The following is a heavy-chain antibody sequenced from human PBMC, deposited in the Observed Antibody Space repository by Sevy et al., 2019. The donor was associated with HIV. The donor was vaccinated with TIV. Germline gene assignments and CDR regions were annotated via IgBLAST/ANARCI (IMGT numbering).Heavy chain of an antibody. CDR3: ARGADVMGTAATPVLDF. D-gene: IGHD2-2*01. CDR2: IYNNIGST. J-gene: IGHJ4*02. V-gene: IGHV4-59*08. CDR1: DDSINSYY. Sequence: SETLSLICSVSDDSINSYYWSWIRQPPGKGLEWIGYIYNNIGSTSSNPSLTSRVTISVDTSKNQFSLKLTSVTAADTAVYYCARGADVMGTAATPVLDFWGLGSLVTVSS.